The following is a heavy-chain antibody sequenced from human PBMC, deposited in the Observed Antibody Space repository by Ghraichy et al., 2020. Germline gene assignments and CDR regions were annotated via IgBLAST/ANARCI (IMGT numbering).Heavy chain of an antibody. D-gene: IGHD3-3*01. V-gene: IGHV3-7*01. J-gene: IGHJ6*02. CDR2: VKQDGSEK. Sequence: GGSLRLSCAASGFTFSSYWMSWVRQAPGKGLEWVANVKQDGSEKYYVDSVKGRFTISRDNAKNSLYLQMNSLRAEDTAVYYCARETGYTYYDFWSGYYTNYYYYGMDVWGQGTTVTVSS. CDR3: ARETGYTYYDFWSGYYTNYYYYGMDV. CDR1: GFTFSSYW.